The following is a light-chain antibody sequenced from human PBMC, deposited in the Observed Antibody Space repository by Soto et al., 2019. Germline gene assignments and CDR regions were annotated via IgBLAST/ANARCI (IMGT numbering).Light chain of an antibody. Sequence: EIVLTQSPATLSVSPGGRATLSCRASQNVMYNLAWYQQKPGQAPRLLIYAASSRATGIPDRFSGSGSGTDFTLTISRLEPEDFAVYYCQQYSDSVGTFGQGTKVEIK. CDR1: QNVMYN. CDR3: QQYSDSVGT. CDR2: AAS. V-gene: IGKV3-20*01. J-gene: IGKJ1*01.